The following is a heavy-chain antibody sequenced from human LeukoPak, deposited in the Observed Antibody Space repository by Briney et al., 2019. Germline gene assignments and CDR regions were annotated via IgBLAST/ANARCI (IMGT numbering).Heavy chain of an antibody. V-gene: IGHV4-4*07. J-gene: IGHJ6*02. CDR2: IYTSGST. D-gene: IGHD2-21*01. CDR1: GGSISSYY. CDR3: GRAASRAYYYGMDV. Sequence: PSETLSLTCTVSGGSISSYYWSWIRQPAGEGLEWIGRIYTSGSTNYNPSLKGRVTMSVDTSKNQFSLKLRSVTAADTAVDYCGRAASRAYYYGMDVWGQGTTVTVSS.